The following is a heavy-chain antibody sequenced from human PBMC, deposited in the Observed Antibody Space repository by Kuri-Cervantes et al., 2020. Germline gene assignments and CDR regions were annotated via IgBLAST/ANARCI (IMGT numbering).Heavy chain of an antibody. CDR1: GFSLRASSVS. V-gene: IGHV2-5*02. CDR3: AHRYYDSSGYSFDY. Sequence: SGPTLVKPTQTLTLTCTFSGFSLRASSVSVGWIRQPPGKALEWLALIYWDDNKHYNPSLESRLTITKDTSKNQVVLTMTSMDPLDTATYYCAHRYYDSSGYSFDYWGQGTLVTVSS. CDR2: IYWDDNK. D-gene: IGHD3-22*01. J-gene: IGHJ4*02.